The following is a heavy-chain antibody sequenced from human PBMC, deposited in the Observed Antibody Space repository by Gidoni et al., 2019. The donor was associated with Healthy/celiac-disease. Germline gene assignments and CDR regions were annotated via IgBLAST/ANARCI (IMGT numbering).Heavy chain of an antibody. CDR1: GGSISSSSYY. V-gene: IGHV4-39*01. J-gene: IGHJ6*03. CDR3: ARRGRAAAAPPSPSARHYYYYYYYMDV. CDR2: IYYSGST. Sequence: QLQLQESGPGLVKPSETLSLTCTVSGGSISSSSYYWGWIRQPPGKGLEWIGSIYYSGSTYYNPSLKSRVTISVDTSKNQFSLKLSSVTAADTAVYYCARRGRAAAAPPSPSARHYYYYYYYMDVWGKGTTVTVSS. D-gene: IGHD6-13*01.